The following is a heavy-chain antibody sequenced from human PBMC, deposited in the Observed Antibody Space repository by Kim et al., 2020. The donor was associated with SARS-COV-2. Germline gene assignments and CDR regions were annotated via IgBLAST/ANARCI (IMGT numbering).Heavy chain of an antibody. CDR1: GFTFSSYS. CDR3: ARLSSGYYFDY. Sequence: GGSLRLSCAASGFTFSSYSMNWVRQAPGKGLEWVSSISSSSSYIYYADSVKGRFTISRDNAKNSLYLQMNSLRAEDTAVYYCARLSSGYYFDYWDQGTLGTVSS. J-gene: IGHJ4*02. V-gene: IGHV3-21*01. CDR2: ISSSSSYI. D-gene: IGHD6-19*01.